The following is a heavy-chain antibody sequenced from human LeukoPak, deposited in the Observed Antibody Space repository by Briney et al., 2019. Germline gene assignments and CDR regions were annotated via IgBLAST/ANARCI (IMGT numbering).Heavy chain of an antibody. CDR3: ARRDHGDYEEEY. D-gene: IGHD4-17*01. Sequence: GGSLRLSCAASGFTFSSYWMTWVRQAPGKGLEWVANIKQDGSEKYYVDSVKGRFTISRDNAKNSLSLQMNSLRAEDTAVYYCARRDHGDYEEEYWGQGTLVTVAS. V-gene: IGHV3-7*01. CDR2: IKQDGSEK. J-gene: IGHJ4*02. CDR1: GFTFSSYW.